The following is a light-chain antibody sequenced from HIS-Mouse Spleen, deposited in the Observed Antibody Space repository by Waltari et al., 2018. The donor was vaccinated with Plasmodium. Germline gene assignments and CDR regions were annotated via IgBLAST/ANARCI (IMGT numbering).Light chain of an antibody. J-gene: IGLJ3*02. CDR2: EES. V-gene: IGLV3-10*01. CDR1: ALPKKY. Sequence: SYDLTQPPSVSVSPGQTARITCSGDALPKKYAYWYPQKSGQAPVLGIFEESNRPSGIPESFAGSSSGTMATLTISGAQVEDEADYYCYSTDSSGNHRVFGGGTKLTVL. CDR3: YSTDSSGNHRV.